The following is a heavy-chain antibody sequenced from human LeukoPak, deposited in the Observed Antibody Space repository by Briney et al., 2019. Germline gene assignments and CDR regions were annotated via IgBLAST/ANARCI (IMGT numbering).Heavy chain of an antibody. CDR1: GYTFTSYG. Sequence: ASVKVSCKASGYTFTSYGISWVRQAPGQGLEWMGWISAYSGNTNYAQKLQGRVTMTTDTSTSTAYMELRSLRSDDTAVYYCASGAYSSGWYAESVLYFDYWGQGTLVTVSS. CDR2: ISAYSGNT. CDR3: ASGAYSSGWYAESVLYFDY. D-gene: IGHD6-19*01. J-gene: IGHJ4*02. V-gene: IGHV1-18*01.